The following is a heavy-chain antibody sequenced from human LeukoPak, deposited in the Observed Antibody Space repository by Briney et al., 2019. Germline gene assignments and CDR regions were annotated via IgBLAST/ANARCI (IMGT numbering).Heavy chain of an antibody. D-gene: IGHD3-3*01. CDR2: IIPIFGTA. V-gene: IGHV1-69*13. CDR3: ARSTPPVLRFLEWFPFDI. J-gene: IGHJ3*02. CDR1: GGTFSSYA. Sequence: SVKVSCKASGGTFSSYAISWVRQAPGQGLEWMGGIIPIFGTANYAQKFQGRVTITADESTSTAYMELSSLRSEDTAVYYCARSTPPVLRFLEWFPFDIWGQGTMVTVSS.